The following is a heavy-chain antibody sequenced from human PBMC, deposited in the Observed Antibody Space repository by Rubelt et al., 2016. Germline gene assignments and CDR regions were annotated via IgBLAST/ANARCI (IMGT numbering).Heavy chain of an antibody. Sequence: QVQLVQSGAEVKKPGSSVKVSCKASGGFFSSYAISWVRQAPGQGLEWMGRIIPFLDIANYAQKFQDRVAITADKSTNTAYMELSSLRSDDTAVYYCVRENWYYDNWGQGTLVTVSS. CDR2: IIPFLDIA. V-gene: IGHV1-69*04. D-gene: IGHD2/OR15-2a*01. J-gene: IGHJ4*02. CDR1: GGFFSSYA. CDR3: VRENWYYDN.